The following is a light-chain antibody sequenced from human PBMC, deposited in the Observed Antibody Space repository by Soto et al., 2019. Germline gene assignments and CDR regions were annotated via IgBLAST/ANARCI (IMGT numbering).Light chain of an antibody. V-gene: IGKV1-5*03. CDR3: QHYNSYSEA. CDR1: QGISRW. Sequence: DIQMTQSPSSVSASVGDRVTITCRASQGISRWLAWYEQIPGKAPKLLIYKASTLRSGVPSRFSGSGSGTEFTLTISSLQPDDFATYYCQHYNSYSEAFGQGTKVDI. J-gene: IGKJ1*01. CDR2: KAS.